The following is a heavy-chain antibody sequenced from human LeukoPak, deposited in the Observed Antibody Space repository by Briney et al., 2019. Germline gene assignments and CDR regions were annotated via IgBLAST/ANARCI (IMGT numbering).Heavy chain of an antibody. Sequence: GGSLRLSCAASGFTFSSYGMSWVRQAPGKGLEWVSAVSGSGGSTYYADSVKGRFTISRDNSKNTLYLQMNSLRAEDTAVYYCAKEPDDRGYDFWSGSTFDYWGQGTLVTVSS. CDR2: VSGSGGST. CDR3: AKEPDDRGYDFWSGSTFDY. D-gene: IGHD3-3*01. J-gene: IGHJ4*02. CDR1: GFTFSSYG. V-gene: IGHV3-23*01.